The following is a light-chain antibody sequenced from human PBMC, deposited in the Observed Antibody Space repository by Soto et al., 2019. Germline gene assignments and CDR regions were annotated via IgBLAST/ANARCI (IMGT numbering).Light chain of an antibody. J-gene: IGKJ1*01. CDR1: QSVGSL. Sequence: EIVLTQSPGTLSLSPGERAIVSCRASQSVGSLLAWYQHNPGQSPRLLIFDASYGAAGIPARFRGSGSGTDFTLTIDSLEPEDFAVYYCQQRTNWLWTFGPGTKVDIK. V-gene: IGKV3-11*01. CDR3: QQRTNWLWT. CDR2: DAS.